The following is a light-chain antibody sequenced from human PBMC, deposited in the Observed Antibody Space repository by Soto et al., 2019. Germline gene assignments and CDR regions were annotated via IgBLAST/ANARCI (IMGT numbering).Light chain of an antibody. J-gene: IGKJ4*01. V-gene: IGKV3-15*01. CDR2: GAS. CDR3: QEYNDWRPIT. CDR1: QRVSSH. Sequence: ERIMTQSPCTLSVSPGNTPTLSCRASQRVSSHLAWYQQKPGQAPRRLRYGASTRAPGIPVRFSGSGSGTEFTLTITSLQSEDFAVYYCQEYNDWRPITFGGGTKV.